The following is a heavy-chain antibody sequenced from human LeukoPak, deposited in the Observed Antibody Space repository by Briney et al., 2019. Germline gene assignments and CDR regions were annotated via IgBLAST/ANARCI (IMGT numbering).Heavy chain of an antibody. CDR2: IKSDGST. V-gene: IGHV3-74*01. J-gene: IGHJ1*01. D-gene: IGHD3-22*01. CDR1: GFTFSIYW. Sequence: GGSLRLSCAASGFTFSIYWMHWVRQAPGKGLVWVSRIKSDGSTNYADSVKGRFTISRDNAKNTVSLQMNSLRAEDTGVYFCARAPSEIGGYYPEYFRHWGQGTLVTVSS. CDR3: ARAPSEIGGYYPEYFRH.